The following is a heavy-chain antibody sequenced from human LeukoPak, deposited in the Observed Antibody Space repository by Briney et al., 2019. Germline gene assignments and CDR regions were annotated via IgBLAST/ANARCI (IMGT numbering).Heavy chain of an antibody. CDR2: IIPIFGIA. J-gene: IGHJ6*02. CDR3: ASLVSRFLETPYYYYGMDV. D-gene: IGHD3-3*01. CDR1: GDTFSSYA. V-gene: IGHV1-69*04. Sequence: ASVKVSCKASGDTFSSYAISWVRQAPGQGLEWMGRIIPIFGIANYAQKFQGRVTITADKSTSTAYMELSSLRSEDTAVYYCASLVSRFLETPYYYYGMDVWGQGTTVTVSS.